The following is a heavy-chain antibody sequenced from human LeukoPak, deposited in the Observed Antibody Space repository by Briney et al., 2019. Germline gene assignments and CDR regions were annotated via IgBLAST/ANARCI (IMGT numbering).Heavy chain of an antibody. CDR2: IYSGGST. CDR3: ARPTALSGSYYFDY. J-gene: IGHJ4*02. Sequence: PGGSLRLSCAASGFTFSSYAMSWVRQAPGKGLEWVSVIYSGGSTYYADSVKGRFTISRDNSKNTLYLQMNSLRAEDTAVYYCARPTALSGSYYFDYWGQGTLVTVSS. D-gene: IGHD1-26*01. V-gene: IGHV3-53*01. CDR1: GFTFSSYA.